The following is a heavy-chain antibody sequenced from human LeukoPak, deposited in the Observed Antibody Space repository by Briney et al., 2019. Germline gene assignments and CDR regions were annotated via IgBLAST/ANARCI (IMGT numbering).Heavy chain of an antibody. CDR3: ARLFHPALSGNYPFDY. V-gene: IGHV4-61*05. J-gene: IGHJ4*02. CDR1: GGSISSSSYY. Sequence: SETLSLTCTVSGGSISSSSYYRGWIRQPPGKGLEWIAYIYYSGSTSYNPSLKSRVTISVDTSKNQFSLKLNSVTAADTAMYYCARLFHPALSGNYPFDYWGQGTLVTVSS. D-gene: IGHD1-26*01. CDR2: IYYSGST.